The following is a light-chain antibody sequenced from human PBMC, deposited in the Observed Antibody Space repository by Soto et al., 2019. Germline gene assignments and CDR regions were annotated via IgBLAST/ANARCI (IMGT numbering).Light chain of an antibody. V-gene: IGLV1-40*01. CDR2: GNS. J-gene: IGLJ3*02. CDR3: QSYDSSLSGWV. CDR1: SSNIGAGYD. Sequence: QSVLTQPPSVSGAPGQRVTISCTRSSSNIGAGYDVHWYQQLPGTAPKLLMYGNSNRPSGVPDRFSGSKSGTSASLAITGLQAGDEADYYWQSYDSSLSGWVFGGGTKLTVL.